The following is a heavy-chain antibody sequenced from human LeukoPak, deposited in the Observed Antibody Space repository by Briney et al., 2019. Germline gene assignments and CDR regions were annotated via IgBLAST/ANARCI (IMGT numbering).Heavy chain of an antibody. CDR2: IYYSGST. CDR3: ARALLWFGESPTLLAMDV. CDR1: GGSISSSSYY. V-gene: IGHV4-39*07. Sequence: SETLSLTCTVSGGSISSSSYYWGWIRQPPGKGLEWIGSIYYSGSTYYNPSLKSRVTISVDTSKNQFSLKLSSVTAADTAVYYCARALLWFGESPTLLAMDVWGKGTTVTVSS. J-gene: IGHJ6*03. D-gene: IGHD3-10*01.